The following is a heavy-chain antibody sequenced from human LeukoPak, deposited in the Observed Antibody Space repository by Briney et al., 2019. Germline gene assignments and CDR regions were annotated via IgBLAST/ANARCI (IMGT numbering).Heavy chain of an antibody. J-gene: IGHJ4*02. CDR1: GGSISAYY. CDR3: AATIKRDYGDTNLDY. Sequence: SETLSLTCTVSGGSISAYYWNWIRQPPGKGLEWIGYIYNRGNTNYNPSLKSRVTISEDTSQNHLSLQLRSVTAADTAVYYCAATIKRDYGDTNLDYWGQGTLVTVSS. V-gene: IGHV4-59*01. D-gene: IGHD4-17*01. CDR2: IYNRGNT.